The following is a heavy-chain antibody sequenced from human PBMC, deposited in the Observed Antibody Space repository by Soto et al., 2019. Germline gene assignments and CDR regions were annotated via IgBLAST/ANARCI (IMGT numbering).Heavy chain of an antibody. V-gene: IGHV3-23*01. CDR2: ISGSGGST. J-gene: IGHJ6*02. D-gene: IGHD1-26*01. CDR1: GFTFSGYA. CDR3: AYAYSGSSYYGMDV. Sequence: PVVSLRLSCAASGFTFSGYAMSWVRQAPGKGLEWVSAISGSGGSTYYADSVKGRFTISRDNSKNTLYLQMNSLRAEDTAVYYCAYAYSGSSYYGMDVWGQGTTVTVYS.